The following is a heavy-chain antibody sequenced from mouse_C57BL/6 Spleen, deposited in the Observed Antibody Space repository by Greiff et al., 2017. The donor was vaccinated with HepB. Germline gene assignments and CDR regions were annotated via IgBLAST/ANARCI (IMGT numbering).Heavy chain of an antibody. Sequence: VQLQQPGAELVRPGTSVKLSCKASGYTFTSYWMHWVKQRPGQGLEWIGVIDPSDSYTNYNQKFKGKATLTVDTSSSTAYMQLSSLTSEDSAVYYCARGITTAYYYAMDYWGQGTSVTVSS. V-gene: IGHV1-59*01. CDR3: ARGITTAYYYAMDY. D-gene: IGHD1-2*01. CDR1: GYTFTSYW. CDR2: IDPSDSYT. J-gene: IGHJ4*01.